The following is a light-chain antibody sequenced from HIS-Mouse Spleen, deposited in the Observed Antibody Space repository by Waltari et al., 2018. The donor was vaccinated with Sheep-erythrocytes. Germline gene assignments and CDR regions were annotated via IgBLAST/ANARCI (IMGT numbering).Light chain of an antibody. CDR2: EDN. V-gene: IGLV6-57*04. CDR1: RGRIASHY. CDR3: QSYDSSNHGV. J-gene: IGLJ3*02. Sequence: NFMLTQPHSVSESPGKTVTIPGTRSRGRIASHYVQCNQQRPGSAPTTVIYEDNQRPSGVPDRFSGSIDSSSNSASLTISGLKTEDEADYYCQSYDSSNHGVFGGGTKLTVL.